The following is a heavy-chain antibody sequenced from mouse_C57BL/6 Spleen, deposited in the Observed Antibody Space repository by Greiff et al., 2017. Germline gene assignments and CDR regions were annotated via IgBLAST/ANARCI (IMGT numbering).Heavy chain of an antibody. D-gene: IGHD1-1*01. CDR2: IDPETGGT. J-gene: IGHJ3*01. V-gene: IGHV1-15*01. Sequence: VQLQESGAELVRPGASVTLSCKASGYTFTDYEMHWVKQTPVHGLEWIGAIDPETGGTAYNQKFKGKAILTADKSSSTAYMELRSLTSEDSAVYYCLYEGFAYWGQGTLVTVSA. CDR1: GYTFTDYE. CDR3: LYEGFAY.